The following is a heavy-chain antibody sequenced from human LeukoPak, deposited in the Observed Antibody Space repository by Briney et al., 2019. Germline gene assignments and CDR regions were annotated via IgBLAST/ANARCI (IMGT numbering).Heavy chain of an antibody. CDR2: ISSSSRHI. CDR1: GFTFSSYS. CDR3: VRDFSTVTTAYLHH. Sequence: GGSLRLSCAASGFTFSSYSMNWVRQAPGKGLEWVSSISSSSRHIYYADSVKGRFTIFRDDAKNSLFLQMDSLRVEDTAMYYCVRDFSTVTTAYLHHWGQGALLTVSS. J-gene: IGHJ1*01. D-gene: IGHD4-17*01. V-gene: IGHV3-21*04.